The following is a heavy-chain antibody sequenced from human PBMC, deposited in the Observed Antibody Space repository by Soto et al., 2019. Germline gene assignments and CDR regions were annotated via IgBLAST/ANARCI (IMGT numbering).Heavy chain of an antibody. CDR2: IKSKTDGGTT. J-gene: IGHJ6*03. D-gene: IGHD3-3*01. V-gene: IGHV3-15*01. CDR3: TTDRPDYDFWSGYYGGANYYYYMDV. Sequence: GGSLRLSCAASGFTFSNAWMSWVRQAPGKGLEWVGRIKSKTDGGTTDYVAPVKGRFTISRDESKNTQYLQMNSLKTEDTAVYYCTTDRPDYDFWSGYYGGANYYYYMDVWGKGTTVTVSS. CDR1: GFTFSNAW.